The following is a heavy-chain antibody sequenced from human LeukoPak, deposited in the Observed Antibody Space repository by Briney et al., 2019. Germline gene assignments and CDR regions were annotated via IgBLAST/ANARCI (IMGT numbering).Heavy chain of an antibody. CDR1: GYSFTNYW. J-gene: IGHJ4*02. CDR2: IYPGDSDT. V-gene: IGHV5-51*01. Sequence: GESLKISCKGSGYSFTNYWIGWVRQIPGKGLEWMGIIYPGDSDTRYSPSFQGQVTNSADKSISTAYLQWSSLKASDTAMYYCARELGPKTPRAKTSRQQWLVNFDHWGQGTLVTVSS. CDR3: ARELGPKTPRAKTSRQQWLVNFDH. D-gene: IGHD6-19*01.